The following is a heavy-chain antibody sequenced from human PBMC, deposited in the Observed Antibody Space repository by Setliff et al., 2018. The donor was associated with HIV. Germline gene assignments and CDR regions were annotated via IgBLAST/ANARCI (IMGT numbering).Heavy chain of an antibody. CDR1: GYTLTDHY. CDR3: ARDTENVFISGHRYFDN. Sequence: ASVKVSCKASGYTLTDHYMHWVRQAPGQGLEWMGRITPNSGGTNYARKFQDRVTMTRDTSISKSYMELSRLTSDDTAVYYCARDTENVFISGHRYFDNWGPGTLVTVSS. CDR2: ITPNSGGT. V-gene: IGHV1-2*06. D-gene: IGHD6-19*01. J-gene: IGHJ4*02.